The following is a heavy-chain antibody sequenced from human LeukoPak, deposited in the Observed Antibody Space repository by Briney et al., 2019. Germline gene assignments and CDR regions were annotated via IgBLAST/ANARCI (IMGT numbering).Heavy chain of an antibody. CDR1: GFTFSSYW. D-gene: IGHD3-10*01. Sequence: PGGSLRLSCAASGFTFSSYWMSWVRQAPGKGLEWVANIKQDGSEKYCVDSVKGRFTISRDNAKNSLYLQMNSLRAEDTAVYYCAKDQGEALWFGELLAYWGQGTLVTVSS. V-gene: IGHV3-7*03. CDR3: AKDQGEALWFGELLAY. CDR2: IKQDGSEK. J-gene: IGHJ4*02.